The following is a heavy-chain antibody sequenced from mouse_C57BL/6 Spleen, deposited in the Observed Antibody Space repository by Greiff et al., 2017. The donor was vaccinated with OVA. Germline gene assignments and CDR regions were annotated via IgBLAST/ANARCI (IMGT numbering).Heavy chain of an antibody. V-gene: IGHV1-18*01. CDR1: GYTFTDYN. J-gene: IGHJ1*03. Sequence: EVQLQQSGPALVKPGASVKIPCKASGYTFTDYNMDWVKQSHGKSLEWIGDINPNNGGTIYNQKFKGKATLTVDKSSSTAYMELRSLTSEDTAVYYCARREDYWYFDVWGTGTTVTVSS. CDR3: ARREDYWYFDV. CDR2: INPNNGGT.